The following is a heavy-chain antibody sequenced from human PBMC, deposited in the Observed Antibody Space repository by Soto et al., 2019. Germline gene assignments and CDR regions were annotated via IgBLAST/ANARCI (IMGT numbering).Heavy chain of an antibody. CDR3: ARGPTYDYIWGSYRSPFDY. D-gene: IGHD3-16*02. J-gene: IGHJ4*02. Sequence: GASVKVSCKASGYTFTSYYIHWVRQAPGQGLEWMGIINPSGGSTSYAQKFQGRVTMTRDTSTSTVYMELSSLRSEDTAVYYCARGPTYDYIWGSYRSPFDYWGQGTLVTVSS. CDR2: INPSGGST. CDR1: GYTFTSYY. V-gene: IGHV1-46*03.